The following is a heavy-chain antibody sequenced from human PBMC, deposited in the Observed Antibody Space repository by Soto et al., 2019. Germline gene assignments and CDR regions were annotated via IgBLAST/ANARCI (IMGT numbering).Heavy chain of an antibody. CDR3: ASSIHIAVAGDDAFDI. CDR2: IWYDGSNK. D-gene: IGHD6-19*01. J-gene: IGHJ3*02. CDR1: GFTFSSYG. V-gene: IGHV3-33*01. Sequence: GGSLRLSCAASGFTFSSYGMHWVRQAPGKGLEWVAVIWYDGSNKYYADSVKGRFTISRDNSKNTLYLQMNSLRAEDTAVYYCASSIHIAVAGDDAFDIWGQGAMVTVSS.